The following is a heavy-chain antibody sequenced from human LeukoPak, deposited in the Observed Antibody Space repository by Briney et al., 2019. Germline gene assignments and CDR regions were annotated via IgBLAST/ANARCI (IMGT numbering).Heavy chain of an antibody. J-gene: IGHJ4*02. CDR2: IIPIFGTA. Sequence: ASVKVSCKASGGTFSSYAISWVRQAPGQGLEWMGGIIPIFGTANYAQKFQGRVTITADESTSTAYMELSSLRSEDTAVYYCARDLSIWSGSYDCWGQGTLVTVSS. CDR3: ARDLSIWSGSYDC. CDR1: GGTFSSYA. D-gene: IGHD1-26*01. V-gene: IGHV1-69*13.